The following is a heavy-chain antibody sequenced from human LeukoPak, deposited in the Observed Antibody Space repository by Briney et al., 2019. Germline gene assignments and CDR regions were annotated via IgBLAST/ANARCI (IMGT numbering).Heavy chain of an antibody. V-gene: IGHV3-48*03. CDR2: ISSSGSTI. CDR1: GFTFSSYE. J-gene: IGHJ4*02. Sequence: GGSLRLSCAASGFTFSSYEMNWVRQAPGKGLEWVSYISSSGSTIYYADSVKGRFTISRDNSKNTLYLQMNSLRAEDTAVYYCAKAEMGGYSYGSFDYWGQGTLVTVSS. D-gene: IGHD5-18*01. CDR3: AKAEMGGYSYGSFDY.